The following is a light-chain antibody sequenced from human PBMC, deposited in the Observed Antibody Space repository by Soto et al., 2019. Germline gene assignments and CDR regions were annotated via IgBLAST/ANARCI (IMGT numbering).Light chain of an antibody. CDR3: QQYYSYPRT. Sequence: AIRMTQSPSSFSASTGDRVTITCRASQGISSYLAWYQQKPGKAPKLLIYAASTLQSGVPSRFSGSVSGTDLTLSISCLQSEDFATYYCQQYYSYPRTFGQGTKVEIK. CDR1: QGISSY. J-gene: IGKJ1*01. V-gene: IGKV1-8*01. CDR2: AAS.